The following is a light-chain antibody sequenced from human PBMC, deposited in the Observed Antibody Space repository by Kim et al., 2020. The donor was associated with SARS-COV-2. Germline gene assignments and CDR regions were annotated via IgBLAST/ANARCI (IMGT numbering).Light chain of an antibody. V-gene: IGKV1-39*01. CDR2: AAS. CDR1: QNISSY. J-gene: IGKJ1*01. CDR3: QQSYTTPT. Sequence: DIQMTQSPSYLSASVGDRVTITCRASQNISSYLNWYQQKPGKAPKLLIYAASSLQSGVPSRFSGSGSGTDFTLTISSLQPEDFATYYCQQSYTTPTFGQGTKVDIK.